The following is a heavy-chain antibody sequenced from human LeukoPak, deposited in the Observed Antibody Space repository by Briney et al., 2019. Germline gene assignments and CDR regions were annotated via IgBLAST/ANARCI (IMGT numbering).Heavy chain of an antibody. CDR2: ISAYNGNT. CDR3: ARVAVATIDWFDP. CDR1: GYTFTSYG. D-gene: IGHD5-12*01. V-gene: IGHV1-18*01. Sequence: ASVKVSCKASGYTFTSYGISWVRQAPGQGLEWMGWISAYNGNTNYAQKLQGRVTMTTDTSTSTAYMEVSRLRSDDTAVYFCARVAVATIDWFDPWGQGTLVTVSS. J-gene: IGHJ5*02.